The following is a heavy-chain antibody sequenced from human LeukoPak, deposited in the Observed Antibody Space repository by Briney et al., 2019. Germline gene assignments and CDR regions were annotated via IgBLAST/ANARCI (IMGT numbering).Heavy chain of an antibody. CDR3: ARVDDFWSGYTVDV. J-gene: IGHJ6*04. V-gene: IGHV1-2*06. CDR2: INPNSGGT. CDR1: GYTFTGYY. D-gene: IGHD3-3*01. Sequence: ASVKVSCKASGYTFTGYYMHWVRQAPGQGLEWMGRINPNSGGTNYAQKFQGRVTMTRDTSTSTAYMELRSLRSDDTAVYCCARVDDFWSGYTVDVWGKGTTVTVSS.